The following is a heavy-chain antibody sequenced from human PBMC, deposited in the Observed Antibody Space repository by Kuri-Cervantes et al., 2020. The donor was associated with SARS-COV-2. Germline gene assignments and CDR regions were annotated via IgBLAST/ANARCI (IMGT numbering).Heavy chain of an antibody. V-gene: IGHV3-30*04. Sequence: GGSLRLSCAASGFTFSSYAMHWVRQAPGKGLEWVAVISYDGSNKYYADSVKGRFTISRDDSKNTLYLQMNSLRAEDTAVYYCARDGGGWFDPWGQGTLVTVSS. CDR1: GFTFSSYA. J-gene: IGHJ5*02. D-gene: IGHD3-16*01. CDR3: ARDGGGWFDP. CDR2: ISYDGSNK.